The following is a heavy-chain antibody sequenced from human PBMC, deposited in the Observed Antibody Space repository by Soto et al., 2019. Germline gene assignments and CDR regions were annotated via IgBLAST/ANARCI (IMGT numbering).Heavy chain of an antibody. V-gene: IGHV4-59*01. Sequence: SETLSLTCTVSGGSISTYYWSWIRQPPGKGLEWIGYIYYSGSTNYNPSLKSRISMSVDTSRNQFSLKLSSISAADTAVYYCARNYPQFDPWGQGTLVTVSS. D-gene: IGHD3-10*01. J-gene: IGHJ5*02. CDR1: GGSISTYY. CDR2: IYYSGST. CDR3: ARNYPQFDP.